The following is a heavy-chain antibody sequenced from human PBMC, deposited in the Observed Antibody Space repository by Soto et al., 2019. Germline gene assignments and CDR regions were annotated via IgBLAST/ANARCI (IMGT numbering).Heavy chain of an antibody. D-gene: IGHD3-10*01. Sequence: QVQLVESGGGLVKPGGSLRLSCVASGFTFSDYYMSWIRQAPGKGLEWVSYISSSSSYTNYADSVKGRFTISRDNAKNSLYLQMNSLRAEDTAVYYCARETYYGSGSYLDYWGQGTLVTVSS. V-gene: IGHV3-11*06. CDR1: GFTFSDYY. J-gene: IGHJ4*02. CDR2: ISSSSSYT. CDR3: ARETYYGSGSYLDY.